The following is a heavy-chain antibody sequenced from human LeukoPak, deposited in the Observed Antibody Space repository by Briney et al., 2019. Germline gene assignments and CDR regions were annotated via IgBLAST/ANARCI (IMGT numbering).Heavy chain of an antibody. D-gene: IGHD3-16*02. CDR2: IYCSGST. J-gene: IGHJ4*02. CDR3: ARRPYDYVWGSYRPFDY. CDR1: GGSISSSSYY. Sequence: SETLSLTCTVSGGSISSSSYYWGWIRQPPGKGLERIGSIYCSGSTYYNPSLKSRVTISVDTSKNQFSLKLSSVTAADTAVYYCARRPYDYVWGSYRPFDYWGQGTLVTVSS. V-gene: IGHV4-39*01.